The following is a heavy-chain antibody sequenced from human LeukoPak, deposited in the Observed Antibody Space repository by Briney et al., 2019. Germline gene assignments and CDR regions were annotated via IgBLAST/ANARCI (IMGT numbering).Heavy chain of an antibody. V-gene: IGHV1-8*03. CDR1: GYTFTNYD. D-gene: IGHD6-13*01. J-gene: IGHJ5*02. CDR3: ARRGPHWSSRGGWFDP. Sequence: ASVKVSCKASGYTFTNYDINWVRQATGQGLEWIGGMNPNSGNTGYAQKFQGRVTITRNTSISTAYMELSSLRSEDTAVYYCARRGPHWSSRGGWFDPWGQGTLVNVSS. CDR2: MNPNSGNT.